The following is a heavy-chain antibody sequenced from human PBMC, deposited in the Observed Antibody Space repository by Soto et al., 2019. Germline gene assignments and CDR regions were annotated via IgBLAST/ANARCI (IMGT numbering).Heavy chain of an antibody. V-gene: IGHV2-26*01. J-gene: IGHJ4*02. D-gene: IGHD2-21*02. Sequence: QVTLKESGPVLVKPTETLTLTCTVSGFSLSNARMGVSWIRQPPGKALEWLAHIFSNDEKSYSTSLKSRLTISQDTSKSQVVLTLTHMDPVDTATYYCARTSGWVVTAIQEGGYYFDYWGQGTLVTVSS. CDR3: ARTSGWVVTAIQEGGYYFDY. CDR1: GFSLSNARMG. CDR2: IFSNDEK.